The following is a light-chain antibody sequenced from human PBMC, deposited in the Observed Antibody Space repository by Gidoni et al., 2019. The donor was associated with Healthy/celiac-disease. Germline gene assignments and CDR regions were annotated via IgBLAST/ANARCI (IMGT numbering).Light chain of an antibody. CDR2: GAS. Sequence: EIVMTQSPATLSVSPGESATLSCRASQSVSSNLAWYQQKPGQAPRLLIYGASTRATGIPAMFSGSGSGTEFTLTISSLQSEDFAVYYCQQYNNWPRTFGQGTKLEIK. V-gene: IGKV3-15*01. CDR3: QQYNNWPRT. J-gene: IGKJ2*01. CDR1: QSVSSN.